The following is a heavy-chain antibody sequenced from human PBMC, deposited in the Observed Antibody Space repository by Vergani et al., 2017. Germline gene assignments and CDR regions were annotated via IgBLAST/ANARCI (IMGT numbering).Heavy chain of an antibody. CDR3: AREVVVIANGNWFDP. V-gene: IGHV5-51*01. CDR1: GYSFTSYW. CDR2: IYPGDSDT. D-gene: IGHD2-21*01. Sequence: EVQLVQSGAEVKKPGESLKISCKGSGYSFTSYWIGWVRQMPGKGLEWMGIIYPGDSDTRYRPSFQGQVTISADKSISTAYLQWSSLKASDTAMYYCAREVVVIANGNWFDPWGQGTLVTVSS. J-gene: IGHJ5*02.